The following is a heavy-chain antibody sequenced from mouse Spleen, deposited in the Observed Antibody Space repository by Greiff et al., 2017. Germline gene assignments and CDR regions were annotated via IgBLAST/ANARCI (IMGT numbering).Heavy chain of an antibody. CDR3: ARSGYRPYAMDY. D-gene: IGHD2-14*01. CDR1: GYTFTSYW. J-gene: IGHJ4*01. V-gene: IGHV1-55*01. Sequence: QVQLKQPGAELVKPGASVKMSCKASGYTFTSYWITWVKQRPGQGLEWIGDIYPGSGSTNYNEKFKSKATLTVDTSSSTAYMQLSSLTSEDSAVYYCARSGYRPYAMDYWGQGTSVTVSS. CDR2: IYPGSGST.